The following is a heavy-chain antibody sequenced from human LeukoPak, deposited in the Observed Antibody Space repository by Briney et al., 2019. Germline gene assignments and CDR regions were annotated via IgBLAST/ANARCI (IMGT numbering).Heavy chain of an antibody. V-gene: IGHV4-4*07. CDR1: GGSISSDT. D-gene: IGHD4-23*01. J-gene: IGHJ4*02. CDR2: IYTSGIT. CDR3: ARDLSGGIFDS. Sequence: PSETLSLTCTVSGGSISSDTWSWVRQSAWKGLEWIGRIYTSGITEYNPSLTSRVTISVDTSKNQFSLQLTSVTAADTAVYYCARDLSGGIFDSWGQGTLVIVSS.